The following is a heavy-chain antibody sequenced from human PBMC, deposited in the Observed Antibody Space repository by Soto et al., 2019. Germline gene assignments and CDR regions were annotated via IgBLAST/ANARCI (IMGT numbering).Heavy chain of an antibody. CDR1: AGRPYRNSS. CDR3: ASRDPGTSVDC. D-gene: IGHD1-7*01. J-gene: IGHJ4*02. V-gene: IGHV4-4*02. CDR2: LYPTGST. Sequence: PSETLSRPCALSAGRPYRNSSWPSARQPPGQRLEWVGQLYPTGSTKYNPSLWSRVTIPHDKSESQLSLKVTSLTAAATAVYYCASRDPGTSVDCRDQGTLVTVSS.